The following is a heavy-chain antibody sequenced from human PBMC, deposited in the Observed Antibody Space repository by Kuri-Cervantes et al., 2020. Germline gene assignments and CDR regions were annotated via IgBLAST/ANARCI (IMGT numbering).Heavy chain of an antibody. V-gene: IGHV4-39*07. J-gene: IGHJ4*02. CDR2: IYYSGST. Sequence: ESLKISRTVSGGSISSSTYYWGWIRQPPGKGLEWIGTIYYSGSTHYNPSLKTRVTISVDMSKNQFSLQLSSVTAADTAVYYCARGGGSSWPTFEFWGQGTLVTVSS. D-gene: IGHD6-13*01. CDR3: ARGGGSSWPTFEF. CDR1: GGSISSSTYY.